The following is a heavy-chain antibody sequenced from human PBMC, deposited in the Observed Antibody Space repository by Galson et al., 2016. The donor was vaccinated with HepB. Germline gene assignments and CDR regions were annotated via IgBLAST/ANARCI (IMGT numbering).Heavy chain of an antibody. D-gene: IGHD6-19*01. Sequence: SLRLSCAASGFTFSSFPMNWVRQAPVKGPQWVSAISANGGTTYYGDPVKGRFTISRDNSKNTVYLQMNSLRAEDTAVYYCAKDYRYSSGYDAFDIWGQGTRVTVSS. J-gene: IGHJ3*02. CDR1: GFTFSSFP. V-gene: IGHV3-23*01. CDR2: ISANGGTT. CDR3: AKDYRYSSGYDAFDI.